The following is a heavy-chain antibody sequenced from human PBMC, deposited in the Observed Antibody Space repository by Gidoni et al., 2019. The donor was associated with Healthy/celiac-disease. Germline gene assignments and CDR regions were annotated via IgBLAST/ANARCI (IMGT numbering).Heavy chain of an antibody. Sequence: QVQLVESGGGVVQPGRSLRLSCAASGFTFSRSGRHWVRQAPGKGLEWVAVILYDGSNKYYADSVKGRFTISRDNSKNTLYLQMNSLRAEDTAVYYCARDPTPRYCSGGSCWGGYFDYWGQGTLVTVSS. CDR2: ILYDGSNK. D-gene: IGHD2-15*01. CDR1: GFTFSRSG. V-gene: IGHV3-33*01. CDR3: ARDPTPRYCSGGSCWGGYFDY. J-gene: IGHJ4*02.